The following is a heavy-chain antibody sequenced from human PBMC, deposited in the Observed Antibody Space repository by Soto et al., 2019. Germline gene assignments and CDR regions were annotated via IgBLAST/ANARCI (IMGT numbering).Heavy chain of an antibody. J-gene: IGHJ4*02. V-gene: IGHV1-2*02. CDR3: ARGVSVRTSIIDY. CDR1: GYTFTGYY. CDR2: IYPNSGGT. Sequence: ASVKVSCKASGYTFTGYYMHWVRQAPGQGLEWMGWIYPNSGGTNYAQKFQGRVTMTRDTSISTAYMELSRLRSDDTAVYYCARGVSVRTSIIDYWGQGNLVAVSS. D-gene: IGHD2-2*01.